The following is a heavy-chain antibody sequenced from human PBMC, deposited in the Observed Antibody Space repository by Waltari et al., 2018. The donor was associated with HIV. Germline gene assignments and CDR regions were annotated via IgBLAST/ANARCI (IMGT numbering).Heavy chain of an antibody. V-gene: IGHV1-3*01. Sequence: QVQLVQSGAEVKKPGASVKVSCKASGYTFTSYAMHWVRQAPGQRLEWMGWINAGNGNTKYSQKFQGRVTITGDTSASTAYMELSSLRSEDTAVYYCARGHYDSSGYYYDLDYWGQGTLVTVSS. CDR3: ARGHYDSSGYYYDLDY. CDR2: INAGNGNT. CDR1: GYTFTSYA. D-gene: IGHD3-22*01. J-gene: IGHJ4*02.